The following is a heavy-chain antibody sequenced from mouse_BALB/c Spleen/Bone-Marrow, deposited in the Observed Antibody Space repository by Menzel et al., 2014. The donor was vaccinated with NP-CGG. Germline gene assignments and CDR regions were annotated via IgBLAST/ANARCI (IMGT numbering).Heavy chain of an antibody. D-gene: IGHD1-2*01. CDR2: INPASSTI. V-gene: IGHV4-1*02. J-gene: IGHJ3*01. CDR3: AKNYYYCYVAY. Sequence: EVQLQQSGGGLVQPGGSLKLSCAASGFDFSRYWMTWVRQAPGKGLEWIGEINPASSTINYTPSLNDKFIISRDNAKNTRYLQMSKVRPEDTALYYGAKNYYYCYVAYWCQGTLVTGSA. CDR1: GFDFSRYW.